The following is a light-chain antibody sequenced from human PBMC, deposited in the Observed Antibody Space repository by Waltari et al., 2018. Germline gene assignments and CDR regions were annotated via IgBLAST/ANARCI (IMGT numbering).Light chain of an antibody. V-gene: IGKV1-5*03. Sequence: DIQMTQSPSTLSASVGDRVTIVCRASQSISSWLAWYHQKSGKAPKLLSYKASSLESGVPTRFSGSGSGTEFTLTISSLQPDDFATYYCQQYSSDSTFGQGTKVEIK. CDR3: QQYSSDST. CDR2: KAS. CDR1: QSISSW. J-gene: IGKJ1*01.